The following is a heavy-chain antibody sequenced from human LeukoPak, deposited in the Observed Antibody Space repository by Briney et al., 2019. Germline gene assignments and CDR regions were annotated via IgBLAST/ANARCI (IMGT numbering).Heavy chain of an antibody. CDR1: GYSFTNYW. CDR3: ARRAGNSGYFSDAFDI. CDR2: IYPGDSNT. D-gene: IGHD3-22*01. V-gene: IGHV5-51*01. Sequence: GESLKISCKGSGYSFTNYWIGWVRQMPGKGLEWMGIIYPGDSNTRYSPSFQGQVTLSADKSINTAYLQWSSLKASDTAMYYCARRAGNSGYFSDAFDIWAQGTMVTVSS. J-gene: IGHJ3*02.